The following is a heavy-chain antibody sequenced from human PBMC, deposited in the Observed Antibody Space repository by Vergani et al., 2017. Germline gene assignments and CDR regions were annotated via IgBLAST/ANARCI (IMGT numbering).Heavy chain of an antibody. V-gene: IGHV3-30*02. J-gene: IGHJ3*02. Sequence: QVQLVESGGGVVQPGGSLRLSCAASGFTFSSYGMHWVRQAPGKGLEWVAFIRYDGSNKYYADSVKGRFTISRDNSKNTLYLQMNSLRAEDTAVYYCAKDKKSFGYRVLDAFDIWGQGTMVTVSS. CDR1: GFTFSSYG. CDR3: AKDKKSFGYRVLDAFDI. CDR2: IRYDGSNK. D-gene: IGHD5-18*01.